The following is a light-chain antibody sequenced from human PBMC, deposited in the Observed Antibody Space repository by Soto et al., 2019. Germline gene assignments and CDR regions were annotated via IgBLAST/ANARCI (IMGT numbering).Light chain of an antibody. CDR3: QQYNNWPLWT. V-gene: IGKV3-15*01. J-gene: IGKJ1*01. Sequence: EIVMTQSPATLSVSPVERATLSCRASQSVSSNLAWYQQKPGQAPRLLIYGASTRATGIPARFSGSGSGTEFTLTISGLQSEDFAVYYCQQYNNWPLWTFGQGTKVDIK. CDR2: GAS. CDR1: QSVSSN.